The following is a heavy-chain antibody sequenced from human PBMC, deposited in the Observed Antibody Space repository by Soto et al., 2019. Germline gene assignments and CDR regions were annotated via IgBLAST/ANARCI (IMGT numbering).Heavy chain of an antibody. D-gene: IGHD6-13*01. CDR1: GYDFTAYD. CDR3: GRGPSPRAPAGGTPYYYAMDV. V-gene: IGHV1-8*02. Sequence: ASVKVSCKASGYDFTAYDINWVRQASGQGLEWMGWMNPINGATGSARRFQGRVSMTRNTATATAYLELTSLRSDDSAVYYCGRGPSPRAPAGGTPYYYAMDVWGQGTTVTVSS. J-gene: IGHJ6*02. CDR2: MNPINGAT.